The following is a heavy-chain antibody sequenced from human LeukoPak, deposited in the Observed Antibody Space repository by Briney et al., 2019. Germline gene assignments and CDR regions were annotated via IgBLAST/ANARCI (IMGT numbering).Heavy chain of an antibody. CDR1: GFTSDDHA. D-gene: IGHD1-14*01. V-gene: IGHV3-9*02. J-gene: IGHJ6*02. CDR3: AKDLTPGGADV. Sequence: GGSLRLSCAVSGFTSDDHAMHWVRQASGKGLEWVAGIMWRSGSTGYADSVKGRFTIPRDNAKNSLYLQMNSLRVEDTALYYCAKDLTPGGADVWGQGTTVTVSS. CDR2: IMWRSGST.